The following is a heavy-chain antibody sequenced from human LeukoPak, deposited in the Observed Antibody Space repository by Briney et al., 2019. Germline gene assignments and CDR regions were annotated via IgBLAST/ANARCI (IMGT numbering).Heavy chain of an antibody. CDR3: VRDRRAVAVYFDY. D-gene: IGHD6-19*01. J-gene: IGHJ4*02. V-gene: IGHV3-74*01. Sequence: GGSLRLSCAASGFTFSSYWMHWVRQAPGKGLVWVSRINSDGNSTSYADSVKGRFTISRDNSKNTLYLQMNSLRTEDTAVYYCVRDRRAVAVYFDYWGQGTLVTVSS. CDR2: INSDGNST. CDR1: GFTFSSYW.